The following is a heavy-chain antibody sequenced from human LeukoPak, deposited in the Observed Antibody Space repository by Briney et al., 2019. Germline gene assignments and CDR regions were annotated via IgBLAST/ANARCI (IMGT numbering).Heavy chain of an antibody. CDR2: INTEGTVT. Sequence: PAGSLRLSCVAPGFTFSMYWLLWVSQAPGKGLESVSRINTEGTVTTYADSVKGRFTASRDNADNKMFLQMNRVRDEDTAVYYCATKQWLAPPPDSWGQGTPVTVSS. CDR1: GFTFSMYW. J-gene: IGHJ4*02. D-gene: IGHD6-19*01. V-gene: IGHV3-74*01. CDR3: ATKQWLAPPPDS.